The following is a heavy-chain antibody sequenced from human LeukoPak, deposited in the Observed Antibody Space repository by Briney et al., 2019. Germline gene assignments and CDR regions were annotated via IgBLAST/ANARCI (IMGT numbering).Heavy chain of an antibody. CDR2: INPNSGGT. Sequence: GASVKVSCKASRYTFTGYYMHWVRQAPGQGLEWMGRINPNSGGTNYAQKFQGRVTMTRDTSISTAYMELSRLRSDDTAVYYCARERARAAAGSWFGYWGQGTLVTVSS. CDR1: RYTFTGYY. D-gene: IGHD6-13*01. J-gene: IGHJ4*02. V-gene: IGHV1-2*06. CDR3: ARERARAAAGSWFGY.